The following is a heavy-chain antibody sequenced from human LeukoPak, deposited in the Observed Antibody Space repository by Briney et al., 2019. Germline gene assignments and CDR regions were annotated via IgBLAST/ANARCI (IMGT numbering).Heavy chain of an antibody. CDR2: IYYSGRT. D-gene: IGHD3-16*01. CDR3: ARVPLGILNAFDI. Sequence: PSETLSLTCTVSGGSISSSSYYWVWIRQSPGMGLEWIGTIYYSGRTYYNPSLKSRVTISVDTSKNQFSLRLSSVTAADTAVYYCARVPLGILNAFDIWGQGTMVTVSS. J-gene: IGHJ3*02. V-gene: IGHV4-39*07. CDR1: GGSISSSSYY.